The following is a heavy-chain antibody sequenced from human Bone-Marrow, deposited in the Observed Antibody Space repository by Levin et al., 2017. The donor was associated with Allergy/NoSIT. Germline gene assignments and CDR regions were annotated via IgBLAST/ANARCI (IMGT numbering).Heavy chain of an antibody. CDR3: TTSISYYDFWSGPFKSNWFDP. Sequence: PGGSLRLSCAASGFTFSNAWMSWVRQAPGKGLEWVGRIKSKTDAGTTDSAAPVKGRSTNSRDDSKNTLYVQMKSLKTEDSAEYYCTTSISYYDFWSGPFKSNWFDPWGQGTLVTVSS. D-gene: IGHD3-3*01. CDR2: IKSKTDAGTT. CDR1: GFTFSNAW. J-gene: IGHJ5*02. V-gene: IGHV3-15*01.